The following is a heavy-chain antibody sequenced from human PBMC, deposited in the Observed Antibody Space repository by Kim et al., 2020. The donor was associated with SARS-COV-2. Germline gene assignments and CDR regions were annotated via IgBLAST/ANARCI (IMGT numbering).Heavy chain of an antibody. J-gene: IGHJ4*02. V-gene: IGHV1-18*01. CDR2: YTGNT. Sequence: YTGNTNYAPKLQGRLTMTIDTSTSTAYMELGSLTSDDTAIYYCARGWELTYWGQGTLVTVSS. D-gene: IGHD1-26*01. CDR3: ARGWELTY.